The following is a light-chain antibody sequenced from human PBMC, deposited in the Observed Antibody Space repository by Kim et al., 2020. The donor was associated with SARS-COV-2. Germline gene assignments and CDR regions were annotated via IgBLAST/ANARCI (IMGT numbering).Light chain of an antibody. V-gene: IGKV2D-29*02. CDR2: EVY. CDR3: MQGKQLPPT. CDR1: QSLLHSDGETY. J-gene: IGKJ4*01. Sequence: DIVMTQSPPSLSVTPGPPASISCKSSQSLLHSDGETYLYGYLQKPGQSPQFLIYEVYKRFSGAPDRLSGRGSETDLTLKINRVEAEDGGVYYCMQGKQLPPTFGGGTELEIK.